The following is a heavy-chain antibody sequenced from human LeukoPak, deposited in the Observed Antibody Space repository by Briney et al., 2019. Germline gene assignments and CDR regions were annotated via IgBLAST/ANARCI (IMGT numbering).Heavy chain of an antibody. CDR1: GGSISSGGYY. CDR2: IYYSGST. J-gene: IGHJ5*02. D-gene: IGHD3-3*01. V-gene: IGHV4-61*08. Sequence: SETLSLTCTVSGGSISSGGYYWSWIRQHPGKGLEWIGYIYYSGSTNYNPSLKSRVTMSVDTSKNQFSLKLSSVTAADTAVYYCARDALRFLEWPPSIFDPWGQGTLVTVSS. CDR3: ARDALRFLEWPPSIFDP.